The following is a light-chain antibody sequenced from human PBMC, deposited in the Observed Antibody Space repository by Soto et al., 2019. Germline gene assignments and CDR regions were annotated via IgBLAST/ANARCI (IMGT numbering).Light chain of an antibody. CDR1: TSDVGGYNY. Sequence: QSALTQPASVSGSPGQSITISCTGTTSDVGGYNYVSWYQHHPGKAPKLMIYEVSNRPSGISNRFSGSKSGNTASLTISGLQAEDEAHDYCSSYTSSSTLDVFGTGTKVTVL. CDR3: SSYTSSSTLDV. CDR2: EVS. J-gene: IGLJ1*01. V-gene: IGLV2-14*01.